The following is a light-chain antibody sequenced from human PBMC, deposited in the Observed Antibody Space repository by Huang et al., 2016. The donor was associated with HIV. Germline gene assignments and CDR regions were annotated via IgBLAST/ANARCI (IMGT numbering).Light chain of an antibody. V-gene: IGKV4-1*01. CDR1: QSVLYSSNNKNY. Sequence: DIVMTQSPDSLAVSLGERATINCKSSQSVLYSSNNKNYLAWYQQKPGQPPKQLICWAATRESGVPDRFSGSGSGTDFTLTISSLQAEDVAVYYCQQYYSTRTFGQGTKVEIK. J-gene: IGKJ1*01. CDR3: QQYYSTRT. CDR2: WAA.